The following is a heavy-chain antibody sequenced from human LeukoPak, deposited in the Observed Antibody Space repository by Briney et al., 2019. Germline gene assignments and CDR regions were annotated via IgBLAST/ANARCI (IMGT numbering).Heavy chain of an antibody. Sequence: PSETLSLTCAVYGGSFSGYYWSWIRQPPGKGLEWIGEINHSGSTNYNPSLKGRVTISVDTSKNQFSLKLSSVTAADTAVYYCARGLLREYYGSGSYYSSWGQGTLVTVSS. CDR1: GGSFSGYY. CDR2: INHSGST. V-gene: IGHV4-34*01. D-gene: IGHD3-10*01. CDR3: ARGLLREYYGSGSYYSS. J-gene: IGHJ5*02.